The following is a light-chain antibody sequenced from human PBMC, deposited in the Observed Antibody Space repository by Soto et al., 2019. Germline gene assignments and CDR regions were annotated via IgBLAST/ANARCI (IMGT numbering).Light chain of an antibody. Sequence: DLPMTQPPSSLPASLRDRVTITCRASQGIGVYLAWFQQKPGKVPKLLIYAASTLQSGVPSRFSGSGSGTDFTLTISSLQPADFATYYCQKYNSAPLTFGGGTKVEIK. V-gene: IGKV1-27*01. J-gene: IGKJ4*01. CDR2: AAS. CDR1: QGIGVY. CDR3: QKYNSAPLT.